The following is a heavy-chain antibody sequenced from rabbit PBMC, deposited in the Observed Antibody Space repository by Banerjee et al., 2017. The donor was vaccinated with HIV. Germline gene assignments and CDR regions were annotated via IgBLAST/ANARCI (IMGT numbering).Heavy chain of an antibody. Sequence: QEQLVESGGGLVQPGGSLKLTCTVSGFDFSSYGVSWVRQAPGKGLEWIGYIDTADGNIYYASWAKGRFTISKASWTTVTLQMTSLTAADTASYFCARDLAGVIGWNFNLWGPGTLVTVS. CDR3: ARDLAGVIGWNFNL. CDR2: IDTADGNI. V-gene: IGHV1S47*01. CDR1: GFDFSSYG. J-gene: IGHJ4*01. D-gene: IGHD4-1*01.